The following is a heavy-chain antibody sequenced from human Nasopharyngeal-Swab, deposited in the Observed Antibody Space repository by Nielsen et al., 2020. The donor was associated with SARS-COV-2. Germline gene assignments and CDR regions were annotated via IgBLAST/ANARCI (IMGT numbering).Heavy chain of an antibody. CDR2: ISAYNGNT. J-gene: IGHJ4*02. Sequence: WVRQAPGQGLEWMGWISAYNGNTNYAQKLQGRVTMTTDTSTSTVYMELRSLRSDDTAVYYCARDLRYSYGTEPFDYWGQGTLVTVSS. CDR3: ARDLRYSYGTEPFDY. V-gene: IGHV1-18*01. D-gene: IGHD5-18*01.